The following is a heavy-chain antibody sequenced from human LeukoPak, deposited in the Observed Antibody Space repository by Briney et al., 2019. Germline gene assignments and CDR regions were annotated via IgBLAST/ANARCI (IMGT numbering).Heavy chain of an antibody. Sequence: QPGRSLRLSCAASGFTFSSYGMHWVRQAPGKGLEWVAVISYDGSNKYYADSVKGRFTISRDNSKNTLYLQMNSLRAEDTAVYYCAKDLVRYYDSSGNDYWGQGTLVTVSS. D-gene: IGHD3-22*01. J-gene: IGHJ4*02. CDR1: GFTFSSYG. CDR3: AKDLVRYYDSSGNDY. V-gene: IGHV3-30*18. CDR2: ISYDGSNK.